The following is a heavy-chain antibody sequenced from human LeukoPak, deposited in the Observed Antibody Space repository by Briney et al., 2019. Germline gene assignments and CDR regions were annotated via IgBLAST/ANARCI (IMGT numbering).Heavy chain of an antibody. Sequence: ASVKVSCKASGYTFTGYYMHWVRQAPGQGLEWMGWINPNSGGTNYAQKFQGRVTMTRDTSTSTAYMELSRLRSDDTAVYYCAREVQLRFLEWLPSPNWFDPWGQGTLVTVSS. J-gene: IGHJ5*02. V-gene: IGHV1-2*02. D-gene: IGHD3-3*01. CDR3: AREVQLRFLEWLPSPNWFDP. CDR2: INPNSGGT. CDR1: GYTFTGYY.